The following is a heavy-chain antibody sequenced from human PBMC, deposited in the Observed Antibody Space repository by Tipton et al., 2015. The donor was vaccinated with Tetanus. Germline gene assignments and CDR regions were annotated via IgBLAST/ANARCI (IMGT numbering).Heavy chain of an antibody. V-gene: IGHV4-59*12. D-gene: IGHD2-8*01. J-gene: IGHJ5*02. Sequence: TLSLTCTVSSGSIDSYYWSWIRQPPGKGLEWIGYISYSGSSEYNPSLKSRVTISVDTSKNQFSLKPTSLTAADTAVYYCARRLIQNWFDPWGQGTLVTVSS. CDR3: ARRLIQNWFDP. CDR1: SGSIDSYY. CDR2: ISYSGSS.